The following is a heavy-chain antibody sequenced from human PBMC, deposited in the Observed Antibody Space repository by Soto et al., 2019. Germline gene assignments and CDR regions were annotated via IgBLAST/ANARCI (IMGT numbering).Heavy chain of an antibody. CDR1: GGSISSYY. J-gene: IGHJ4*02. CDR2: IYYSGST. V-gene: IGHV4-59*01. D-gene: IGHD5-12*01. CDR3: ARLYSGYDWIPRDY. Sequence: ASETLSLTYTVSGGSISSYYWSWIRQPPGKGLEWIGYIYYSGSTNYNPSLKSRVTISVDTSKNQFSLKLSSVTAADTAVYYCARLYSGYDWIPRDYWGQGTLVTVSS.